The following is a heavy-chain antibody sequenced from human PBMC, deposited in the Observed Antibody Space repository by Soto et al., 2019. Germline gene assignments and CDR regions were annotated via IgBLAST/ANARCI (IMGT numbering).Heavy chain of an antibody. CDR2: ISGSGGSS. CDR3: ATVDLLGIGTGGSCYSRDY. Sequence: EVQVLESGGGLVQPGGSLRLSCVASGFTFSTYAMSWVRHAPGKGLEWVSGISGSGGSSYYADSVKGRFTISRDNSKNTLYLHMNSLRAEDTAVYDCATVDLLGIGTGGSCYSRDYGGQGTLVTVSS. CDR1: GFTFSTYA. D-gene: IGHD2-15*01. V-gene: IGHV3-23*01. J-gene: IGHJ4*02.